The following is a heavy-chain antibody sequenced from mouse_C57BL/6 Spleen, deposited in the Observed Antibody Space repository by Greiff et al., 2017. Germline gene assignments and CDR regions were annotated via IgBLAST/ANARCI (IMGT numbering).Heavy chain of an antibody. V-gene: IGHV1-5*01. CDR3: TPYDYDRGYYFDY. Sequence: VQLQQSGTVLARPGASVKMSCKTSGYTFTSYWMHWVKQRPGQGLEWIGAIYPGNSDTSYNQKFRGKAKLTAVTSASTAYIEISSLTNEDSAVYYCTPYDYDRGYYFDYWGQGTTLTVSS. CDR2: IYPGNSDT. D-gene: IGHD2-4*01. J-gene: IGHJ2*01. CDR1: GYTFTSYW.